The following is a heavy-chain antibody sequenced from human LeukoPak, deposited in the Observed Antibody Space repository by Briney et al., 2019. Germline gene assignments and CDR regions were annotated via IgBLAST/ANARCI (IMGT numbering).Heavy chain of an antibody. CDR1: GGSFSGYY. J-gene: IGHJ4*02. Sequence: SETLSLTCAVYGGSFSGYYWSWIRQPPGKGLEWIGEINHSGSTNYNPSLKSRVTISVDTSKNQFSLKLSSVTAADTAVHYCARHRYWGQGTLVTVSS. V-gene: IGHV4-34*01. CDR2: INHSGST. CDR3: ARHRY.